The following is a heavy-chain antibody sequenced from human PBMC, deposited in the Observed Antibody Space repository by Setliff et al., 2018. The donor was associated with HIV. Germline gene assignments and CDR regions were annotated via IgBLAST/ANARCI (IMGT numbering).Heavy chain of an antibody. Sequence: HPGGSLRLSCVVSTFTFPNYWMAWLRQAPGRGLEFVANINQRGTEINYMDSVKGRFTISRDNAKNSLYLQMNTLGAEDTAVYYCAGENVDIVATTKAIDFWGQGTLVTAPQ. J-gene: IGHJ4*02. D-gene: IGHD5-12*01. CDR3: AGENVDIVATTKAIDF. CDR2: INQRGTEI. V-gene: IGHV3-7*01. CDR1: TFTFPNYW.